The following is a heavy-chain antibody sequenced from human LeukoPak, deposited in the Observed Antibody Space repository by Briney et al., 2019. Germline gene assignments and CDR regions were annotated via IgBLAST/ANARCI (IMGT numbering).Heavy chain of an antibody. D-gene: IGHD1-26*01. CDR2: IYYSGST. V-gene: IGHV4-39*01. Sequence: SKTLSLTCIVSGDSISSSSCYWGWIRQPPGKGLEWIGNIYYSGSTYYNPSLKSRVTISVDTSDNQFFLRLSSVTAADTAVYYCARHPAYHEWELLGGHFDLWGQGTLVTVSS. J-gene: IGHJ4*02. CDR1: GDSISSSSCY. CDR3: ARHPAYHEWELLGGHFDL.